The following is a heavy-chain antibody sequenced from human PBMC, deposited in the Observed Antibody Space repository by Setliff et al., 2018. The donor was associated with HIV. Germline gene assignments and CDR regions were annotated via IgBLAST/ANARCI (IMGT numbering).Heavy chain of an antibody. J-gene: IGHJ4*02. CDR1: GDSMNDYY. Sequence: SETLSLTCTVSGDSMNDYYWSWIRQTAGKGLEWIGRVYNSGSTNYNTSFMSRVSISVDPSKSPVSLKLRSVTAADTAVYFCARGVSSAFFHEFVDYWGQGTLVTVSS. D-gene: IGHD3-22*01. V-gene: IGHV4-4*07. CDR2: VYNSGST. CDR3: ARGVSSAFFHEFVDY.